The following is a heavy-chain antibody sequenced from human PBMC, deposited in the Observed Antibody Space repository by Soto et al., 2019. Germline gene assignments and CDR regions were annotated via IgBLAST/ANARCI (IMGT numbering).Heavy chain of an antibody. Sequence: ASVKGSCRASGYAFTGYDINWVRQATGQGLEWMGWMNPNSGNTGYAQKFQGRVTMTRTTSISTAYMELRSLRSEDTAVYYCARVLRLFTNPSSYYYYGMDVWGQGTTVTVSS. V-gene: IGHV1-8*01. CDR2: MNPNSGNT. J-gene: IGHJ6*02. CDR3: ARVLRLFTNPSSYYYYGMDV. CDR1: GYAFTGYD. D-gene: IGHD3-22*01.